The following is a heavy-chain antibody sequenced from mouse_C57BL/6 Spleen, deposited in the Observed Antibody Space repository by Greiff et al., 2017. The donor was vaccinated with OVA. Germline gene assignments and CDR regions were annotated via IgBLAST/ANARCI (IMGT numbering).Heavy chain of an antibody. D-gene: IGHD3-3*01. V-gene: IGHV1-82*01. J-gene: IGHJ2*01. CDR2: IYPGDGDT. CDR1: GYAFSSSW. Sequence: VQLQQSGPELVKPGASVKISCKASGYAFSSSWMNWVKQRPGKGLEWIGRIYPGDGDTNYNGKFKGKATLTADKSSSTAYMQLSSLTSEDSAVYFCARKEGFEGFFDYWGQGTTLTVSS. CDR3: ARKEGFEGFFDY.